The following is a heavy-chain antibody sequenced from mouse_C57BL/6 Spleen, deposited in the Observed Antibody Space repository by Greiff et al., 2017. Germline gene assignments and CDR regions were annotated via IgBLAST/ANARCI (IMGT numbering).Heavy chain of an antibody. Sequence: VKLQQSGPELVKPGASVKISCKASGYTFTDYYMNWVKQSLGKSLEWIGDINPNNGGTSYNQKFKGKATLPVDKSSSTAYMELRSLTSEDSAVYYCAKGVYGYPFAYWGQGTLVTVSA. V-gene: IGHV1-26*01. D-gene: IGHD2-2*01. CDR3: AKGVYGYPFAY. CDR1: GYTFTDYY. J-gene: IGHJ3*01. CDR2: INPNNGGT.